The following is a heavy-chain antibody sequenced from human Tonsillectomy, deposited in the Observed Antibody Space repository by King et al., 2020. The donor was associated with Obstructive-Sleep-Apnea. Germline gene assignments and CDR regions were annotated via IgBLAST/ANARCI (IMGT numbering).Heavy chain of an antibody. CDR2: IDPSDSYI. D-gene: IGHD3-10*01. CDR1: GYSFTSYW. J-gene: IGHJ6*02. CDR3: AGHMEGSGKYGIDV. V-gene: IGHV5-10-1*01. Sequence: VQLVESGAEVKKPGESLRISCKGSGYSFTSYWISWVRQMPGKGLEWMGRIDPSDSYINYSPSFQGNVTISVDKSISTAYLQWSSLKASDTAMYYCAGHMEGSGKYGIDVWGQGTTVTVSS.